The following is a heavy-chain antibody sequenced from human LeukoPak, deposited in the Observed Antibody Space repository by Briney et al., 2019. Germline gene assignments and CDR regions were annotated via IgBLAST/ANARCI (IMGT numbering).Heavy chain of an antibody. Sequence: GGSLRLSCAASGFTVSSNYMSWVRQAPGKGLEWVSVIYSGGSTYYADSVKGRFTISRDNSKNTLYLQMNSLRAEDTAVYYCARVTGYSSSLGFDPWGQGTLVTVSS. CDR3: ARVTGYSSSLGFDP. D-gene: IGHD6-13*01. V-gene: IGHV3-66*01. CDR1: GFTVSSNY. CDR2: IYSGGST. J-gene: IGHJ5*02.